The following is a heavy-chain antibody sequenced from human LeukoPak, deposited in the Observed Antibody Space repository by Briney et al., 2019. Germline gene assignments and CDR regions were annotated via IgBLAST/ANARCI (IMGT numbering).Heavy chain of an antibody. J-gene: IGHJ4*02. V-gene: IGHV1-2*02. D-gene: IGHD3-22*01. Sequence: ASVKVSCKASGYTFTGYCMHWVLQAPGQGLEWMGWINPNSGGTNYAQKFQGRVTMTRDTSISTAYMELSRLRSDDTAVYYCARDPNYYDSSGPPDYWGQGTLVTVSS. CDR3: ARDPNYYDSSGPPDY. CDR1: GYTFTGYC. CDR2: INPNSGGT.